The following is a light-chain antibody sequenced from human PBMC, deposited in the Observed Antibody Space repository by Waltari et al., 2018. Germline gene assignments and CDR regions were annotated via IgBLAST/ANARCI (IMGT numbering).Light chain of an antibody. Sequence: DIVMTQSPDSLAVSLGERATINCKSSQSVLTSSNNKNSLAWYQRKPGQPPRLLIYWACTRESGVPDRFSGSGSGTEFTLTISSLQAADVAVYYCQQCYSTPYTFGQGTKLEIK. CDR3: QQCYSTPYT. CDR2: WAC. CDR1: QSVLTSSNNKNS. V-gene: IGKV4-1*01. J-gene: IGKJ2*01.